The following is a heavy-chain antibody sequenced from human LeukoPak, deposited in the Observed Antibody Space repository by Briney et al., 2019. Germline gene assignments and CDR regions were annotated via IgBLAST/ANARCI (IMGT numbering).Heavy chain of an antibody. J-gene: IGHJ4*02. CDR2: IYSGGST. CDR3: ARDILPRWGSDY. D-gene: IGHD3-16*01. Sequence: PGGSLRLSCAASGFTVSSNYMSWVRQAPGKGLEWVSVIYSGGSTYYADSVKGRFTISRDNSKNTLYLQMNSLRAEDTAVYYCARDILPRWGSDYWGQGTLVTVSS. V-gene: IGHV3-53*01. CDR1: GFTVSSNY.